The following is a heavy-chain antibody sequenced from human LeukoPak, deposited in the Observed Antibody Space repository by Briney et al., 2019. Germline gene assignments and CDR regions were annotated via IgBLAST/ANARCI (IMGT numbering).Heavy chain of an antibody. V-gene: IGHV4-39*01. CDR2: IYYSGST. Sequence: SEILSLTCTVSGGSISSSSYYWGWIRQPPGKGLEWIGSIYYSGSTYYNPSLKSRVTISVDTSKNQFSLKLSSVTAADTAVYYCARLRVEYYFDYWGQGTLVTVSS. CDR1: GGSISSSSYY. J-gene: IGHJ4*02. CDR3: ARLRVEYYFDY.